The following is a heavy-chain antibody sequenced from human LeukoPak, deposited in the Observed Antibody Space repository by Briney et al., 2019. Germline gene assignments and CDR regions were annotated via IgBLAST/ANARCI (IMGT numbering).Heavy chain of an antibody. Sequence: GGSLRLSCAASGFTFSSYWMSWVRQAPGKGLEWVANIKQDGSEKYYVDSVKGRFTISRDNAKNSLYLQMNSLRAEDTAVYYCARVMKPGYSYGFGFDYWGQGTLVTVSS. V-gene: IGHV3-7*01. CDR3: ARVMKPGYSYGFGFDY. CDR2: IKQDGSEK. D-gene: IGHD5-18*01. CDR1: GFTFSSYW. J-gene: IGHJ4*02.